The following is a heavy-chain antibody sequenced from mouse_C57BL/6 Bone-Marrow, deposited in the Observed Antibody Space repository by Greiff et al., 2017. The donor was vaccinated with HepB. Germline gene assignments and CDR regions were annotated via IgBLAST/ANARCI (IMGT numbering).Heavy chain of an antibody. V-gene: IGHV5-15*01. CDR1: GFTFSDYG. CDR2: ISNLAYSI. D-gene: IGHD2-4*01. CDR3: ARQGGDYDENYFDD. Sequence: EVMLVESGGGLVQPGGSLKLSCAASGFTFSDYGMAWVRQASRKGPEWVAFISNLAYSIYYADTVTGRFTISRENAKNTLYLEMSSLRSEDTAMYYCARQGGDYDENYFDDWGQGTTLTVAS. J-gene: IGHJ2*01.